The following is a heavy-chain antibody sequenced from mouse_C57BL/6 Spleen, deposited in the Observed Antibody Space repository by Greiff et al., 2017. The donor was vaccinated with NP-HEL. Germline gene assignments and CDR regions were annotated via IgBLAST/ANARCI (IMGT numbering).Heavy chain of an antibody. D-gene: IGHD1-1*01. J-gene: IGHJ4*01. V-gene: IGHV2-5*01. Sequence: VQLQQSGPGLVQPSQSLSITCTVSGFSLTSYGVHWVRQSPGKGLEWLGVIWRGGSTDYNAAFMSRLGISKDNSKSQVFCKMNSLQADDTAIYYCAKPDYYGSAMDYWGQGTSVTVSS. CDR3: AKPDYYGSAMDY. CDR1: GFSLTSYG. CDR2: IWRGGST.